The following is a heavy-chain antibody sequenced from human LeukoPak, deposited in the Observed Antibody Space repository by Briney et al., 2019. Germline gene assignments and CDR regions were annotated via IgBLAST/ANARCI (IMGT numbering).Heavy chain of an antibody. V-gene: IGHV3-30-3*01. CDR2: ISDDGNNK. CDR3: ARTYRYSGWKYFDY. CDR1: GFTFNRYS. Sequence: GGSLRLSCAASGFTFNRYSFHWVRQAPGKGLEWVAVISDDGNNKYYVDSVKGRFTISRDNSKNTLYLQMNSLRTEDTAMYYCARTYRYSGWKYFDYWGQGTLVAVSS. J-gene: IGHJ4*02. D-gene: IGHD5-12*01.